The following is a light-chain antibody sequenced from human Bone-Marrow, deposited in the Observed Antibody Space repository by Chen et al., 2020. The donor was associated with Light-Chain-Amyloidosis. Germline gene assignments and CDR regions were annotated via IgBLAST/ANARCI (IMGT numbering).Light chain of an antibody. J-gene: IGKJ2*01. CDR3: QQYSSSPYT. CDR2: AAS. Sequence: EIVLTQSPGTLSLSPGERVTLSCRASQSVTSDYLAWYQQKYGQAPRLLIYAASSRATGIPDRFSGSGSGADFTLTISGLEPEDFAVYYCQQYSSSPYTFGQGTKLEIK. V-gene: IGKV3-20*01. CDR1: QSVTSDY.